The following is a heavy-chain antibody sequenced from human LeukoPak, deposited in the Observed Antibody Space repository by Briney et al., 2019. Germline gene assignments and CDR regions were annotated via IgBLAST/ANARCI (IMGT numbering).Heavy chain of an antibody. D-gene: IGHD4-17*01. V-gene: IGHV4-34*01. CDR1: AGSFSGFY. CDR2: VNHSGST. J-gene: IGHJ6*02. Sequence: SETLSLTCAVYAGSFSGFYWSWIRQPPGKGLEWIGEVNHSGSTNYNPSLKRRVTISVDTSKNQFSLKLSSVTAADTAVYYCARDHGDYYYGMDVWGQGTTVTVSS. CDR3: ARDHGDYYYGMDV.